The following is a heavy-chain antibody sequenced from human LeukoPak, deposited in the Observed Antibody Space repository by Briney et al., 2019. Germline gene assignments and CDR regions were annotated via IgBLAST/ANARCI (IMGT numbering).Heavy chain of an antibody. V-gene: IGHV7-4-1*02. D-gene: IGHD6-13*01. CDR3: ARGAYSSSWYSSYYYYYMDV. J-gene: IGHJ6*03. CDR2: INTNTGNP. Sequence: ASVKVSCKASGYTFTSYAMNWVRRAPGQGLEWMGWINTNTGNPTYAQGFTGRFVFSLDTSVSTAYLQISSLKAEDTAVYYCARGAYSSSWYSSYYYYYMDVWGKGTTVTVSS. CDR1: GYTFTSYA.